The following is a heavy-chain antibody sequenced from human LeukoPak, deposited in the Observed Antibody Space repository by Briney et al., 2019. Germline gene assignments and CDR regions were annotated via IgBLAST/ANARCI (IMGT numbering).Heavy chain of an antibody. J-gene: IGHJ4*02. CDR1: RFTFSSYA. D-gene: IGHD6-13*01. V-gene: IGHV3-64D*06. CDR3: VKDPGYSSSWYFDY. Sequence: QPGGSLRLSCSASRFTFSSYAMHWVRQAPGKGLESVSAISSNGGSTYYADSVKGRFTISRDNSKNTLYLQMSSLRAEDTAVYYCVKDPGYSSSWYFDYWGQGTLVTVSS. CDR2: ISSNGGST.